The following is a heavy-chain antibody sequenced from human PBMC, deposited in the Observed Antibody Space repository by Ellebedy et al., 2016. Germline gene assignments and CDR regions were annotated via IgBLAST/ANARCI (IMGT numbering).Heavy chain of an antibody. V-gene: IGHV1-18*01. Sequence: ASVKVSCXASGYSFNNYAINWVRQAPGQGLEWMGWINTYSGKTRYLEKFQGRVTLTRDTSTSTAYMELRNLRYDDTALYYCARDTNWGYMDVWGTGTTVTVSS. CDR2: INTYSGKT. CDR3: ARDTNWGYMDV. D-gene: IGHD7-27*01. J-gene: IGHJ6*03. CDR1: GYSFNNYA.